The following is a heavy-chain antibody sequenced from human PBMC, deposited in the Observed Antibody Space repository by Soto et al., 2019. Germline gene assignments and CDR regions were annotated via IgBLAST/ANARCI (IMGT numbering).Heavy chain of an antibody. J-gene: IGHJ4*02. CDR2: IYWDDDK. CDR3: ALIHNPRSAFDY. V-gene: IGHV2-5*02. CDR1: GFSLSTSGVG. Sequence: SGPTLVNPIQTLTLTCTFSGFSLSTSGVGVGWIRQPPGKALEWLALIYWDDDKRYSPSLKSRLTITKDTSKNQVVLTMTNMDPVDTATYYCALIHNPRSAFDYWGQGTLVTVSS.